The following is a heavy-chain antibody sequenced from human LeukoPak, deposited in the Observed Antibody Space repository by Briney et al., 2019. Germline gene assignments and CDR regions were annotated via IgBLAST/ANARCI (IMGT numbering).Heavy chain of an antibody. CDR2: INPNSGGT. D-gene: IGHD6-13*01. CDR1: GYTLTGYY. CDR3: ARSPSIAAAGDY. Sequence: ASVKVSCKASGYTLTGYYMHWVRQAPGQGLEWMGWINPNSGGTNYAQKFQGRVTMTRDTSISTAYMELSRLRSDDTAVYYCARSPSIAAAGDYWGQGTLVTVSS. V-gene: IGHV1-2*02. J-gene: IGHJ4*02.